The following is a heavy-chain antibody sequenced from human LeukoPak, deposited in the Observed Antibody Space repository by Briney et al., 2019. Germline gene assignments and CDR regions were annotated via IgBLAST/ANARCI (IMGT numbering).Heavy chain of an antibody. CDR3: ATTRYCSSTSCQLFDY. J-gene: IGHJ4*02. CDR2: INHSGST. Sequence: SETLSLTCAVYGGSFSGYYWSWIRQPPGKGLEWIGEINHSGSTNYNPSLKSRVTISVDTSKNQFSLKLSSVTAADTAVYYCATTRYCSSTSCQLFDYWGQGTLVTASS. D-gene: IGHD2-2*01. V-gene: IGHV4-34*01. CDR1: GGSFSGYY.